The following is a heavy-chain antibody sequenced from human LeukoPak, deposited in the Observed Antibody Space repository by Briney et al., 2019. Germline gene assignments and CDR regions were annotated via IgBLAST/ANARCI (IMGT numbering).Heavy chain of an antibody. V-gene: IGHV3-21*01. Sequence: PGGSLRLSCAASGFTFSSYSMNWVRQAPGKGLEWVSSISSSSSYIYYADSVKVRFTISRDNAKNSLYLQMNSLRAEDTAVYYCARDREGATFSAFDIWGQGTMVTVSS. D-gene: IGHD1-26*01. CDR3: ARDREGATFSAFDI. J-gene: IGHJ3*02. CDR1: GFTFSSYS. CDR2: ISSSSSYI.